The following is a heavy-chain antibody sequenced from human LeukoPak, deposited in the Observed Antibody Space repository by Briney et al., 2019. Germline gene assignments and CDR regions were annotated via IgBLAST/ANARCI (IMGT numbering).Heavy chain of an antibody. D-gene: IGHD6-19*01. CDR2: MNPNSGNT. J-gene: IGHJ6*02. Sequence: ASVKVSCKASGYTFTSYDINWVRQATGQGLEWMGWMNPNSGNTGYAQKFQGRVTMTRNTSISTAYMELSSLRSEDTAVYYCARGAGSGWYYWYYYYGMDVWGQGTTVTVSS. CDR1: GYTFTSYD. V-gene: IGHV1-8*01. CDR3: ARGAGSGWYYWYYYYGMDV.